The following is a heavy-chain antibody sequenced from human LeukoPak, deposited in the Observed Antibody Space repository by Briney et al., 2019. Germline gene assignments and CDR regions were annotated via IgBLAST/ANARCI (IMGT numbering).Heavy chain of an antibody. J-gene: IGHJ4*02. CDR2: IYYSGST. Sequence: SETLSLTCTVSGGSISSSSYYWGWIRQPPGKGLEWIGSIYYSGSTYYNPSLKSRVTISVDTSKNQFSLKLSSVTAADTAVYYCAREVRGVISWGYYFDYWGQGTLVTVSS. CDR3: AREVRGVISWGYYFDY. V-gene: IGHV4-39*07. D-gene: IGHD3-10*01. CDR1: GGSISSSSYY.